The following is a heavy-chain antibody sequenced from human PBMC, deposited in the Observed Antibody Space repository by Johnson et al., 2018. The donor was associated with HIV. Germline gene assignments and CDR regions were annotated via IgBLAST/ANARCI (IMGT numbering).Heavy chain of an antibody. CDR2: ISYDGSNK. CDR1: GLSFSNFG. D-gene: IGHD7-27*01. J-gene: IGHJ3*02. Sequence: VQLVESGGGVVQPGKSLTLSCVGSGLSFSNFGIHWVRQAPGKGPEWVAVISYDGSNKYYADSVKGRFTISRDNSKNTLYLQMNSLRAEDTAVYYCASSWGNAFDIWGQGTMVTVSS. V-gene: IGHV3-30*03. CDR3: ASSWGNAFDI.